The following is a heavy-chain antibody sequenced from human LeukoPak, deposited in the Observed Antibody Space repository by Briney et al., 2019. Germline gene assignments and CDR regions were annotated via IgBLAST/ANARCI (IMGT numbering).Heavy chain of an antibody. J-gene: IGHJ1*01. D-gene: IGHD4-17*01. CDR3: VGGDDYGDFKN. CDR1: GGSIGTYY. Sequence: SETLSLTCTVSGGSIGTYYWSWIRQPAGKGLEWIGRIYTRGSTNCNPSLKSRVTMSVDTSKNQFSLKLISVTAADTAVYYCVGGDDYGDFKNWGQGTLVTVSS. CDR2: IYTRGST. V-gene: IGHV4-4*07.